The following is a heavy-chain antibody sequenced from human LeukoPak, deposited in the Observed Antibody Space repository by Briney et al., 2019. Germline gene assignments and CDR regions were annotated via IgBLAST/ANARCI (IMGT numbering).Heavy chain of an antibody. CDR3: AKSGVDY. Sequence: GGSLRLSCTASGFTFSSYDMHWVRQAPGKGLEWVAVISYDGSNKYYADSVKGRFTTSRDNSKNTLYLQMNSLRAEDTAVYYCAKSGVDYWGQGTLVTVSS. CDR1: GFTFSSYD. D-gene: IGHD2-8*01. CDR2: ISYDGSNK. V-gene: IGHV3-30*18. J-gene: IGHJ4*02.